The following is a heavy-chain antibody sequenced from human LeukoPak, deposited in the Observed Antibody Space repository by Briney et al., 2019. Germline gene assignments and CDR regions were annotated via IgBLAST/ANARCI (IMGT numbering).Heavy chain of an antibody. CDR3: TTYRSEHY. D-gene: IGHD6-19*01. Sequence: GGSLRLSCAASGFIFSGSDMHWVRQASGKGLEWVGRVTTKPNNYATTYGASVKGRFTISRDDSANTAYLQMNSLKTEDTAVYYCTTYRSEHYWGQGTLVTVSS. V-gene: IGHV3-73*01. J-gene: IGHJ4*02. CDR2: VTTKPNNYAT. CDR1: GFIFSGSD.